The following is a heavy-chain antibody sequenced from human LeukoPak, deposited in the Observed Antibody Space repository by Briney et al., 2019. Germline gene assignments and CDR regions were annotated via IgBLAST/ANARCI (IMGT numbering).Heavy chain of an antibody. J-gene: IGHJ3*02. CDR2: ISSSSSYI. CDR3: ARDFTIFGVVPYDAFDI. Sequence: KPGGSLRLSCAASGFTFSSYNMNWVRQAPGKGLEWVSSISSSSSYIYYADSVKGRFTISRDNAKNSLYLQMNSLRAEDTAVYYCARDFTIFGVVPYDAFDIWGQGTMVTVSS. CDR1: GFTFSSYN. D-gene: IGHD3-3*01. V-gene: IGHV3-21*01.